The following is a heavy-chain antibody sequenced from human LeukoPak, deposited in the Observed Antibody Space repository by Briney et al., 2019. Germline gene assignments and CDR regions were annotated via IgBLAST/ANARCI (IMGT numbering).Heavy chain of an antibody. Sequence: GASVKVSCKASGYTFTSYDINWVRQATGQGLEWMGIINPSGGSTSYAQKFQGRVTMTRDTSTSTVYMELSSLRSEDTAVYYCARGEAYGDPLDCWGQGTLVTVSS. D-gene: IGHD4-17*01. CDR2: INPSGGST. CDR3: ARGEAYGDPLDC. V-gene: IGHV1-46*01. J-gene: IGHJ4*02. CDR1: GYTFTSYD.